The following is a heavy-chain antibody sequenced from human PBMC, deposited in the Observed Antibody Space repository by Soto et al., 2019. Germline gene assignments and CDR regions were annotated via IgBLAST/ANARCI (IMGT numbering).Heavy chain of an antibody. CDR3: ARVKGVVVPAASLDY. D-gene: IGHD2-2*01. Sequence: PSETLSLTCAVYGGSFSGYYWSWIRQPPGKGLEWIGEINHSGSTNYNPSLKSRVTISVDTSRNQFSLKLSSVTAADTAVYYCARVKGVVVPAASLDYRGQGTLVTVSS. J-gene: IGHJ4*02. CDR1: GGSFSGYY. CDR2: INHSGST. V-gene: IGHV4-34*01.